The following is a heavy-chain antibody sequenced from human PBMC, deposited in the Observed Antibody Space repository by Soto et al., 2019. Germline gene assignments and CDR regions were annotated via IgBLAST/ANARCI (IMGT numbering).Heavy chain of an antibody. CDR1: GGFFSGYY. Sequence: SETLSLTCAVYGGFFSGYYWSWIRQPPGKGLEWIGEINHSGSTNYNPSLKSRVTISVDTSKNQFSLKLSSVTVADTAVYYCARESRGYGSGSYYTSFFDYWGQGTLVTVSS. V-gene: IGHV4-34*01. CDR2: INHSGST. J-gene: IGHJ4*02. CDR3: ARESRGYGSGSYYTSFFDY. D-gene: IGHD3-10*01.